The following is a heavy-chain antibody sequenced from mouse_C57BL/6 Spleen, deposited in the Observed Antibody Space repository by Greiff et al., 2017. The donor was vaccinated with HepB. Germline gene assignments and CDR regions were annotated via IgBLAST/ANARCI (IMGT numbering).Heavy chain of an antibody. D-gene: IGHD3-2*02. Sequence: QVQLQQPGAELVMPGASVKLSCKASGYTFTSYWMHWVKQRPGQGLEWIGEIDPSDSYTNYNQKFKGKSTLTVDKSSSTAYMQLSSLTSEDSAVYDCAKGSSGYSFDYWGQGTTLTVSS. V-gene: IGHV1-69*01. CDR2: IDPSDSYT. CDR1: GYTFTSYW. CDR3: AKGSSGYSFDY. J-gene: IGHJ2*01.